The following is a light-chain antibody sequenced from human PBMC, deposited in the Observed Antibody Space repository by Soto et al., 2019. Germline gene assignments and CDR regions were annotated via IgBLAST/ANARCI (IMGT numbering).Light chain of an antibody. V-gene: IGKV3-15*01. CDR1: QSVSGA. Sequence: IVMTQSPATLSVSPGERATLSCRASQSVSGALAWYQQKPGQAPRLLIYDTSTRATGIPDRFSGSGSGTYFTLTISSLQFEDFAVYYCQQYKNGYTFGQGTKLEI. CDR2: DTS. CDR3: QQYKNGYT. J-gene: IGKJ2*01.